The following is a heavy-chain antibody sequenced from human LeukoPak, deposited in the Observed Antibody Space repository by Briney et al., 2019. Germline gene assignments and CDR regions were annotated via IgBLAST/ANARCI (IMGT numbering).Heavy chain of an antibody. CDR2: IYHGGST. J-gene: IGHJ4*02. V-gene: IGHV4-4*02. Sequence: SGTLSLTCTVSGGSIITNTWWAWVRPPPGKGLEWIGEIYHGGSTNYRPSLKSRVTISVDKSKNQVSLNLTSVTAADTAVYYCAREQYGSSWDWGQGTLVTVSS. CDR1: GGSIITNTW. D-gene: IGHD6-13*01. CDR3: AREQYGSSWD.